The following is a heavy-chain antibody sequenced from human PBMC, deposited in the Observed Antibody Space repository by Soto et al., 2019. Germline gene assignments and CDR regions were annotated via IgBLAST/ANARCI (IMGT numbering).Heavy chain of an antibody. CDR3: AGTNALPCYYMYV. Sequence: SQTLALTCAISGDSVSSNSAAWNWIRQSPSRGLEWLGRTYYRSRWYNDYAVSVKSRITVNPDTSKNQFSLHLNSVTPEDTAVYYCAGTNALPCYYMYVWDKGNTVTVSS. V-gene: IGHV6-1*01. CDR2: TYYRSRWYN. J-gene: IGHJ6*03. CDR1: GDSVSSNSAA. D-gene: IGHD1-7*01.